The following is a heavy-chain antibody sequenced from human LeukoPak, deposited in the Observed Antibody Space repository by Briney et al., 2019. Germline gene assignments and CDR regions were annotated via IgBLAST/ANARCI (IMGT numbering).Heavy chain of an antibody. CDR3: ARDKGRLLGPDY. CDR1: GFTFSSYA. CDR2: ISSSSSYI. D-gene: IGHD3-22*01. J-gene: IGHJ4*02. V-gene: IGHV3-21*01. Sequence: PGGSLRLSCAASGFTFSSYAMSWVRQAPGKGLEWVSSISSSSSYIYYADSVKGRFTISRDNAKNSLYLQMNSLRAEDTAVYYCARDKGRLLGPDYWGQGTLVTVSS.